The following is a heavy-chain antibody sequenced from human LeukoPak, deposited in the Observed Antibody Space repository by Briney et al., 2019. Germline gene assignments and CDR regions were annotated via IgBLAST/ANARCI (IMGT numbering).Heavy chain of an antibody. CDR2: IYYSGSA. CDR3: ARQFITGTGRGYFDS. V-gene: IGHV4-39*01. J-gene: IGHJ4*02. D-gene: IGHD1-20*01. Sequence: SETLPLTCTVSGGSISSSTYSWGWIRQPPGKGLEWIGTIYYSGSAYYNPSLNSRVTVSVDTSKNQFSLKLSSVTAADTSVYYCARQFITGTGRGYFDSWGQGSLVTVSS. CDR1: GGSISSSTYS.